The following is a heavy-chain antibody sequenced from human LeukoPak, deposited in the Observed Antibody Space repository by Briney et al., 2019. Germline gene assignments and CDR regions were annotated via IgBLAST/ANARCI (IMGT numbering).Heavy chain of an antibody. J-gene: IGHJ6*03. CDR1: GFTFDDYG. D-gene: IGHD2-2*01. V-gene: IGHV3-20*04. CDR2: INWNGGST. Sequence: PGGSLRLSCAASGFTFDDYGMSWVRQAPGKGLEWVSGINWNGGSTVYADSVKGRFTISRDNAKNSLYLQMNSLRAEDTALYYCARAGTSSTSHYYYYYMDVWGKGTTVTVSS. CDR3: ARAGTSSTSHYYYYYMDV.